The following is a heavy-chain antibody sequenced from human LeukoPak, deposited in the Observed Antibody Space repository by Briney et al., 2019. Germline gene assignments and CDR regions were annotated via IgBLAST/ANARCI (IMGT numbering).Heavy chain of an antibody. CDR3: ARGRTMDGSTPPFEI. V-gene: IGHV1-2*02. Sequence: AAVKVSCKASGYTFTNYYMHWVRQAPGQGLEWMGWIDPNTGDTNYSRNIQGKATMTRDTSINTAYMEFTSLGSDDTAVYYCARGRTMDGSTPPFEIWGQGTMVPVSS. J-gene: IGHJ3*02. CDR1: GYTFTNYY. D-gene: IGHD4/OR15-4a*01. CDR2: IDPNTGDT.